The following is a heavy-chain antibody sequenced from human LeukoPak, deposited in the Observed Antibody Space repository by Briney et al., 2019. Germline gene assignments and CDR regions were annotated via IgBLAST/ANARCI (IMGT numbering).Heavy chain of an antibody. CDR2: IIPIFGTA. CDR1: GGTFSSYA. Sequence: ASVKVSCKASGGTFSSYAISWVRQAPGQGLEWMGGIIPIFGTANYAQKFQGRVTITADESTSTAYMELSSLRSEDTAVYYCARVDRYGDYEPFDYWGQGTLVTVSS. V-gene: IGHV1-69*13. CDR3: ARVDRYGDYEPFDY. J-gene: IGHJ4*02. D-gene: IGHD4-17*01.